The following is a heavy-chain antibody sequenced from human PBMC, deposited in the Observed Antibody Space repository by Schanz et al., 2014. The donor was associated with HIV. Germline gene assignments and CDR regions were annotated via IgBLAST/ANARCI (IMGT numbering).Heavy chain of an antibody. D-gene: IGHD6-19*01. J-gene: IGHJ4*02. CDR3: ARVSRPYSSGWYNVDY. CDR1: GFTFRNYG. Sequence: VQLVESGGGVVQPGKSLRLSCAASGFTFRNYGIHWVRQAPGKGLSWVAVIWFDGTQKIYADSVKGRFTISRDDSANTVHLQMSSVRAEDTGVYFCARVSRPYSSGWYNVDYWGQGTLVTVSS. V-gene: IGHV3-33*01. CDR2: IWFDGTQK.